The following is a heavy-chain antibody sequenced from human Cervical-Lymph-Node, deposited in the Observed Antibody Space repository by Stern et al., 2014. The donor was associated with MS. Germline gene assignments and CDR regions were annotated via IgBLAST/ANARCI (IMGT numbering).Heavy chain of an antibody. CDR3: ARTRYSSSWYTFDP. D-gene: IGHD6-13*01. CDR1: GYSFTSYW. Sequence: EVQLVESGAEMKKPGESLKISCTGSGYSFTSYWIAWVRHMPGKGLEWMGIVDPGDSDTRSSPSFQGQVSISADKSTSTAYLQWSSLKASDTAMYYCARTRYSSSWYTFDPWGQGTLVTVSS. CDR2: VDPGDSDT. V-gene: IGHV5-51*03. J-gene: IGHJ5*02.